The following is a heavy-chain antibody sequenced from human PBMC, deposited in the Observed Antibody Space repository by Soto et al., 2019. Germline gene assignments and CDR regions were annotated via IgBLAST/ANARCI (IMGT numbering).Heavy chain of an antibody. CDR3: AAIPRY. V-gene: IGHV4-59*01. CDR1: GGSTSSYY. J-gene: IGHJ4*02. Sequence: SETLSLTCSVSGGSTSSYYWSWIRQPPGKGLEWIGYIYYSGSTDYSPSLKSRVTMSIDTSQNQVSLKLTSVTTADTAVYSCAAIPRYWAQGTLVPSPQ. CDR2: IYYSGST.